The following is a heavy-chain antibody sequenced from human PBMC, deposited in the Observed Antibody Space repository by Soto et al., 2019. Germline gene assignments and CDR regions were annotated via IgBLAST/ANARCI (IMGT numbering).Heavy chain of an antibody. V-gene: IGHV4-59*01. J-gene: IGHJ3*02. D-gene: IGHD3-9*01. Sequence: SETLSLTCTVSGGSISSYYWSWIRQPPGKGLEWIGYIYYSGSTNYNPSLKSRVTISVDTSKNQFSLKLSSVTAADTAVYYCARPGGGIRYFDWTDAFDIWGQGTMVTVSS. CDR1: GGSISSYY. CDR3: ARPGGGIRYFDWTDAFDI. CDR2: IYYSGST.